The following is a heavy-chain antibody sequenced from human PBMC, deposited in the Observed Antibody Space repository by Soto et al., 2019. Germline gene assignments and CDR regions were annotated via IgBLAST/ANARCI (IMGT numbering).Heavy chain of an antibody. V-gene: IGHV1-46*01. CDR3: ARVTSRGYAKDY. CDR2: INPRGGST. D-gene: IGHD5-12*01. CDR1: GYTFTSYY. Sequence: VASVKVSCKASGYTFTSYYMHWVRQAPGQGLEWMGIINPRGGSTSYARKFQGRVTMTRDTSTSTVYMELSSLRSEDTAVYYCARVTSRGYAKDYWGQGTLVTVSS. J-gene: IGHJ4*02.